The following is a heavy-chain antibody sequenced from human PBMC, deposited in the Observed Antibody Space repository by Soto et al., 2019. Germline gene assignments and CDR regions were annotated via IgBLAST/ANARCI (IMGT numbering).Heavy chain of an antibody. Sequence: ASVKVSCKASGYTFTSYGISWVRQAPGQGLEWMGWISAYNGNTNYAQKLQGRVTMTTDTSTSTAYMELRSLRPDDTAVYYCARVLHFLPPLWFGESDAFDIWGQGTMVTVSS. D-gene: IGHD3-10*01. J-gene: IGHJ3*02. CDR3: ARVLHFLPPLWFGESDAFDI. CDR2: ISAYNGNT. V-gene: IGHV1-18*04. CDR1: GYTFTSYG.